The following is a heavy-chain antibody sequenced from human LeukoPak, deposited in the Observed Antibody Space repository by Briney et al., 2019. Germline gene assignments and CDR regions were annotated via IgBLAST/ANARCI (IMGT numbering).Heavy chain of an antibody. CDR3: ARFPAYDSSEFFDY. D-gene: IGHD3-22*01. CDR2: IYPGDSDI. CDR1: GYSFANYW. J-gene: IGHJ4*02. V-gene: IGHV5-51*01. Sequence: GESLKISCKGSGYSFANYWIGWVRQMPGKGLEWMGIIYPGDSDIRYSPSFQGQVTISADKSISTAYLQWSSLKASDTAMYYCARFPAYDSSEFFDYWGQGTLVTVSS.